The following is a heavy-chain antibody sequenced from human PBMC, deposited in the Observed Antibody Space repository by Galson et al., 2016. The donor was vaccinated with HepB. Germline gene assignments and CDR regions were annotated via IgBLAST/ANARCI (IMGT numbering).Heavy chain of an antibody. CDR2: IKPDGREK. Sequence: SLRLSCAASGFTFSTSWMSWVRQAPGKGLEWVANIKPDGREKYYVDSVKGRFTISRDNAKNSLFLQMNSLGAEDTAVYYCAKDSSSALWGRSSLVTVSS. CDR3: AKDSSSAL. J-gene: IGHJ2*01. D-gene: IGHD6-6*01. V-gene: IGHV3-7*01. CDR1: GFTFSTSW.